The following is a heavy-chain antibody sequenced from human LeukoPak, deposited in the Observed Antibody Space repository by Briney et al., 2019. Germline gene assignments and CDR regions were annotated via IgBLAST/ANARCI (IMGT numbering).Heavy chain of an antibody. CDR2: IYYSGST. D-gene: IGHD4-23*01. J-gene: IGHJ1*01. Sequence: SETLSLTCTVSGGSISSGGYFWSWIRQHPGTGLEWIGYIYYSGSTYYNPSLKSRVSISVDTSKNQFSLKLSSVTAADTAVYYCARGVAYYGGNYFQHWGQGTLVTVSS. V-gene: IGHV4-31*03. CDR3: ARGVAYYGGNYFQH. CDR1: GGSISSGGYF.